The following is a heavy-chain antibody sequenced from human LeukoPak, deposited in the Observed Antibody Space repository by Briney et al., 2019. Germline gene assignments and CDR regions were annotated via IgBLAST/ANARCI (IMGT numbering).Heavy chain of an antibody. J-gene: IGHJ4*02. V-gene: IGHV3-66*02. CDR1: GFTVSTNY. D-gene: IGHD4-11*01. CDR3: ARDRLVYNNSSDY. Sequence: GGSLRLSCAASGFTVSTNYMSWVRQAPGKGLEWVSVIYIGGSTHYADSVKGRFTISRDNSKNTLYLQMNSLRAEDTAVYYCARDRLVYNNSSDYWGQGTLVTVSS. CDR2: IYIGGST.